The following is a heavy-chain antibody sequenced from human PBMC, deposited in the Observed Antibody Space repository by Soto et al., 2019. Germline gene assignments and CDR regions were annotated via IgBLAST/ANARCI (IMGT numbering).Heavy chain of an antibody. J-gene: IGHJ4*02. CDR3: ARDGGWIDY. CDR2: ISYDGNNK. V-gene: IGHV3-30*03. Sequence: GGSLRLSCAASGFTFSSYDIHWVRQAPGKGLEWVALISYDGNNKYYADSVKGRFTISRDNSKNTLYLQMNSLRAEDTAVYYCARDGGWIDYWGQGTLVTVSS. CDR1: GFTFSSYD. D-gene: IGHD6-19*01.